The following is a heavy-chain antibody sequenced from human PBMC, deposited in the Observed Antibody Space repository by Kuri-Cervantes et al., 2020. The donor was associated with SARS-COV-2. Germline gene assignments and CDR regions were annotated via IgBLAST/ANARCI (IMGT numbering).Heavy chain of an antibody. J-gene: IGHJ5*02. Sequence: ASVKVSCKASGYTFSSYHMHWVRQAPGQGLEWMGIIYPSGGSTSYPQKFQGRVSMTSDASTTTVYMELSSLRSEDTAVYYCARDFWHYYDSSGYYGSGVWFDPWGQGTLVTVSS. CDR1: GYTFSSYH. CDR3: ARDFWHYYDSSGYYGSGVWFDP. V-gene: IGHV1-46*01. D-gene: IGHD3-22*01. CDR2: IYPSGGST.